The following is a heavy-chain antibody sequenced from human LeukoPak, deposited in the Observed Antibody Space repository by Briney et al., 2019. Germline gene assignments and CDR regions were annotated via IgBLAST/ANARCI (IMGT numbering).Heavy chain of an antibody. V-gene: IGHV5-51*01. D-gene: IGHD3-22*01. Sequence: GESLQISCQGSGYSFTSYWIGWVRQMPGKGLEWMGIIYPGDSDTRYSPSFQGQVTISADKSISTAYLQWSSLKASDTAMYYCARTEYYYDSSGYYNYYYYGMDVWGQGTTVTVSS. CDR1: GYSFTSYW. CDR3: ARTEYYYDSSGYYNYYYYGMDV. J-gene: IGHJ6*02. CDR2: IYPGDSDT.